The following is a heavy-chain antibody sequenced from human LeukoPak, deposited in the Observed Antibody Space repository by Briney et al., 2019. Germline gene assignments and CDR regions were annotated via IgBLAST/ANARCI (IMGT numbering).Heavy chain of an antibody. V-gene: IGHV3-48*03. D-gene: IGHD4-17*01. CDR1: GFTFSSYE. J-gene: IGHJ5*02. CDR2: ISSSGSTI. CDR3: ARTMTTEGFDP. Sequence: GGSLRLSCAASGFTFSSYEMNWVRQAPGKGLEWVSYISSSGSTIYYADSVKGRFTISRDNAKNSLYLQMNSLRAEDTAVYYCARTMTTEGFDPWGQATLVTFSS.